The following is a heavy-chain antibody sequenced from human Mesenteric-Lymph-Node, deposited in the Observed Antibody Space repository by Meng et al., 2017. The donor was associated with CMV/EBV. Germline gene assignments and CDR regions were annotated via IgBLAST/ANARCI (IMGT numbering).Heavy chain of an antibody. J-gene: IGHJ5*02. V-gene: IGHV1-2*02. CDR2: INPNNGDT. CDR3: ARGGAVVGTSPWLGP. D-gene: IGHD1-26*01. Sequence: ASVKVSCKASGGTFSSYAISWVRQAPGQGLEWMGWINPNNGDTKYEQNFQGRVTMTSDTSISTAYMEVNWLRSDDTAVYYCARGGAVVGTSPWLGPWGQGTLVTVSS. CDR1: GGTFSSYA.